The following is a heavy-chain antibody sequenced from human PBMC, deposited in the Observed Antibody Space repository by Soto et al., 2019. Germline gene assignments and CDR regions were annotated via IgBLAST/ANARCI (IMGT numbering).Heavy chain of an antibody. D-gene: IGHD3-22*01. CDR1: GFTVSSNY. CDR3: ARYYYDSSGYYYGVRKYYFDY. J-gene: IGHJ4*02. CDR2: IYSGGST. Sequence: PGGSLRLSCAASGFTVSSNYMSWVRQAPGKGLELVSVIYSGGSTYYADSVKGRFTISRDNSKNTLYLQMNSLRAEDTAVYYCARYYYDSSGYYYGVRKYYFDYWGQGTLVTVSS. V-gene: IGHV3-53*01.